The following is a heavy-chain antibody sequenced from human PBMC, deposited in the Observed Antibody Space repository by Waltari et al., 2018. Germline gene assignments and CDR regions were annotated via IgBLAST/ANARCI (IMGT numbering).Heavy chain of an antibody. V-gene: IGHV3-53*01. Sequence: EVQLVGSGGGWLQPGGSLRLSCAASGFPVRSHSRSWVRQAPGKGLEWVSVINSGGDTHYADSVKGRVTISRDNSKNTVYRQMNTLRAEDTALYYCTRDVTGYYYFDLWGRGTLVTVSS. CDR1: GFPVRSHS. CDR3: TRDVTGYYYFDL. CDR2: INSGGDT. J-gene: IGHJ2*01.